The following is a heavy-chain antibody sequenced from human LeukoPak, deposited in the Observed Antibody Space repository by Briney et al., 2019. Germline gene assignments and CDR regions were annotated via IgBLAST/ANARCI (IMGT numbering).Heavy chain of an antibody. J-gene: IGHJ5*02. D-gene: IGHD4-17*01. Sequence: GSLRLSCAASGFSFSSFAMTWVRQAPGKGLEWVSSITGGHYATYNTDSVKGRFTISRDNAKNTLYLQMNSLRADDTAIYHCTKDPNGDYIGAFDPWGQGTLVTVSS. CDR3: TKDPNGDYIGAFDP. CDR2: ITGGHYAT. CDR1: GFSFSSFA. V-gene: IGHV3-23*01.